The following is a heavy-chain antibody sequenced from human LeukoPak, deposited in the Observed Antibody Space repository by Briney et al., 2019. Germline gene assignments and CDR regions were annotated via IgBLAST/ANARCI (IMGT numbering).Heavy chain of an antibody. CDR1: GFTFSNYS. CDR2: FSSSSSYI. V-gene: IGHV3-21*01. J-gene: IGHJ4*02. CDR3: ARATGDDYSSSNFDY. Sequence: GGSLRLSCAASGFTFSNYSMNWVRQAPGKGLEWVSSFSSSSSYIYYADSVKGRFTISRDNAKNSLDLQMNSLRAEDTAVYYCARATGDDYSSSNFDYWGQGTLVTVSS. D-gene: IGHD4-11*01.